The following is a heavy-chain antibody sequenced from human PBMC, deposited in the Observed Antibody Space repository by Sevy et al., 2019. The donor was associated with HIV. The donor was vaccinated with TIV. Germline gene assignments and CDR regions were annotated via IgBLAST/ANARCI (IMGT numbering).Heavy chain of an antibody. CDR3: ARGGVVVEPAARGYFDY. CDR2: INPNSGGT. J-gene: IGHJ4*02. Sequence: ASVKVSCKASAYTFTGHYIHWVRQAPGQGLECMGWINPNSGGTIYAQTFQGRVTMTRDTSINTAYMELSRLRSDDTAVYYCARGGVVVEPAARGYFDYWGQGTLVTVSS. CDR1: AYTFTGHY. D-gene: IGHD2-2*01. V-gene: IGHV1-2*02.